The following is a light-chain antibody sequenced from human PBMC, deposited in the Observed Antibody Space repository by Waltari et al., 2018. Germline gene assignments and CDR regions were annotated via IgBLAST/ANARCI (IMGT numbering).Light chain of an antibody. J-gene: IGKJ1*01. CDR3: HQYTDWPPT. CDR2: GAS. Sequence: ETVMTQSPATLSVSPGERATLSCRASQSVSSKLAWYQQKPGQAPRLLIYGASTRATGFPARFGGSVSGTEFTLTISSLQSEDFAVYYCHQYTDWPPTFGQGTKVEIK. CDR1: QSVSSK. V-gene: IGKV3-15*01.